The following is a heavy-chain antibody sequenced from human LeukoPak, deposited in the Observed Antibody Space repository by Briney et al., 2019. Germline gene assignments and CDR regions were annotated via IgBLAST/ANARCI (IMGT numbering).Heavy chain of an antibody. V-gene: IGHV3-9*01. CDR1: GFTLDDYA. D-gene: IGHD6-19*01. CDR2: ISGDSGSM. CDR3: AKGGGWFYYFDY. J-gene: IGHJ4*02. Sequence: GGSLRLSCAASGFTLDDYAVHWVRQARGKGLEWVSGISGDSGSMGYADSVKGRFTISRDNAKSSVYLQMNSLRAEDTALYYCAKGGGWFYYFDYWGQGTLVTVSS.